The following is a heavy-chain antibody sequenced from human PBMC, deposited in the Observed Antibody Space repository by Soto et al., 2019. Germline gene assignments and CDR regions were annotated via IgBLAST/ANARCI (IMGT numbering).Heavy chain of an antibody. D-gene: IGHD3-9*01. CDR3: ARDKLRYFDWLLVPSYYYGMDV. J-gene: IGHJ6*02. CDR1: GFTFSSYW. Sequence: GGSLRLSCAASGFTFSSYWMSWVRQAPGKGLEWVANIKQDGSEKYYVDSVKGRFTISRDNAKNSLYLQMNSLRAEDTAVYYCARDKLRYFDWLLVPSYYYGMDVWGQGTTVTVSS. CDR2: IKQDGSEK. V-gene: IGHV3-7*03.